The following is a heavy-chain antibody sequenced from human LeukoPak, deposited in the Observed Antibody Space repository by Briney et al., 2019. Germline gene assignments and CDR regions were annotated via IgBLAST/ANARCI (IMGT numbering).Heavy chain of an antibody. CDR3: TRDRGAYNLYDY. V-gene: IGHV3-7*03. CDR1: EFTFSDFW. J-gene: IGHJ4*02. CDR2: IKQDETEK. D-gene: IGHD1-1*01. Sequence: GESLRLSCTASEFTFSDFWMGWVRQAPGKGLEWVANIKQDETEKLYLGSVKGRFTTSRDNAKNSLYLQMNSLRAEDTAVYHCTRDRGAYNLYDYWGQGTLVTVSS.